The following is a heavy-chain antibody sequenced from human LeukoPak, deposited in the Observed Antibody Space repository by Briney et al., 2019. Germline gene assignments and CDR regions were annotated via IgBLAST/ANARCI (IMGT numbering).Heavy chain of an antibody. CDR1: GYTFTGYY. CDR3: ARDQSSTSPYDAFDI. Sequence: ASVKVSCKASGYTFTGYYIHWVRQAPGQGREWMGWINPNSGGTNYAQKFQGRVTLTRDTSISTAYMELSRLRSDDTAVYYCARDQSSTSPYDAFDIWGQGTMVTVSS. V-gene: IGHV1-2*02. J-gene: IGHJ3*02. CDR2: INPNSGGT. D-gene: IGHD6-13*01.